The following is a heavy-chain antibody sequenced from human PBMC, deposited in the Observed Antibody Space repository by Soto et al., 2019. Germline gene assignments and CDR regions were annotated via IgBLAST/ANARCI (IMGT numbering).Heavy chain of an antibody. Sequence: QLQLQESGSGLVKPSQTLSLTCAVSGGSISSGGYSWSWIRQPPGKGLEWIGYIYPSGSTYYNPSLKSRVTRSVDRSKNQFSLKLSSVTAADTAVYYCARDVGRGAFDIGGQWTMGTVSS. CDR1: GGSISSGGYS. J-gene: IGHJ3*02. CDR3: ARDVGRGAFDI. CDR2: IYPSGST. V-gene: IGHV4-30-2*01. D-gene: IGHD3-10*01.